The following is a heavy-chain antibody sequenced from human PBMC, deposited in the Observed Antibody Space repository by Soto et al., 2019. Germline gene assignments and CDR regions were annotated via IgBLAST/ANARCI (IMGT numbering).Heavy chain of an antibody. CDR3: AKDQSITGDYFDY. V-gene: IGHV3-23*01. Sequence: GGSLRLSCAASGFTFSSYAMSWVRQAPGKGLEWVSAISGGGGSTYYADSVKGRFTISRDNSKNTLYLQMSSLRAEDTAVYYCAKDQSITGDYFDYWGQGTLVNVS. D-gene: IGHD1-20*01. CDR1: GFTFSSYA. J-gene: IGHJ4*02. CDR2: ISGGGGST.